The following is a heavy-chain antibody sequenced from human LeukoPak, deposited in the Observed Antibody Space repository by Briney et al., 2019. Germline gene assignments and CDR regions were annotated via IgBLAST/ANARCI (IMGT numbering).Heavy chain of an antibody. CDR3: ATLGNDFWSGYPSRTFDY. CDR2: VDPEDGET. CDR1: GYTFTDYY. J-gene: IGHJ4*02. Sequence: ATVKISCKVSGYTFTDYYMHWVQQAPGKGLEWMGLVDPEDGETIYAEKFQGRVTITADTSTDTAYMELSSLRSEDTAVYYCATLGNDFWSGYPSRTFDYWGRRTLVTVSS. V-gene: IGHV1-69-2*01. D-gene: IGHD3-3*01.